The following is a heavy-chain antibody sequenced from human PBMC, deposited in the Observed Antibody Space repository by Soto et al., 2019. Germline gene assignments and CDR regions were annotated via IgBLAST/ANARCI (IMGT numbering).Heavy chain of an antibody. D-gene: IGHD3-3*02. V-gene: IGHV2-5*02. J-gene: IGHJ4*02. CDR2: IYWDDDK. CDR3: EHTMAPRISDY. Sequence: QITLKEYGPTLVKPTQTLTLTCTFSGFSLSTSGVGVGWIRQPPGKALEWLALIYWDDDKSYIPSLKSRLTINKDTYKNQVCLTMTNMDPVDPATYDCEHTMAPRISDYWGQGTLVTVSS. CDR1: GFSLSTSGVG.